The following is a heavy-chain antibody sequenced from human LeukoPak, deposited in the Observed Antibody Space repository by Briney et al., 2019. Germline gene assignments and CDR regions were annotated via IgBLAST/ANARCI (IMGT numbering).Heavy chain of an antibody. J-gene: IGHJ4*02. CDR3: AKDPNVDLDY. CDR2: IGTAGDT. D-gene: IGHD1-1*01. CDR1: GFNFSSYD. Sequence: PGGSLRLSCAASGFNFSSYDMHWVRQGTGKGLEWVSGIGTAGDTYYLGFVKGRFTISRDAAKNSLYLQMNSLRAEDTAVYYCAKDPNVDLDYWGQGTLVTVSS. V-gene: IGHV3-13*01.